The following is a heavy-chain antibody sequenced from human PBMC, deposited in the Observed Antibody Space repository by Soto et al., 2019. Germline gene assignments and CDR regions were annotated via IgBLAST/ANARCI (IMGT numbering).Heavy chain of an antibody. D-gene: IGHD6-19*01. V-gene: IGHV3-23*01. CDR3: AKDPHIAVAGPVAY. CDR1: GFTFSSYA. Sequence: GGSLRLSCAASGFTFSSYAMSWVRQAPGKGLEWVSAISGSGGSTYYADSVKGRFTISRDNSKNTLYLQMNSLRAEDTAVYYCAKDPHIAVAGPVAYWGQGTLVTVSS. J-gene: IGHJ4*02. CDR2: ISGSGGST.